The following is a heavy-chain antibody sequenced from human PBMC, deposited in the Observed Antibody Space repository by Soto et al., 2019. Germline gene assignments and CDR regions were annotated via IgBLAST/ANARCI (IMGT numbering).Heavy chain of an antibody. D-gene: IGHD3-22*01. V-gene: IGHV2-70*01. J-gene: IGHJ3*02. CDR1: GFSLSTSGMC. Sequence: SGPTLVNPTPTLTLTCTFSGFSLSTSGMCVSWIRQPPGKALEWLALIDWDDDKYYSTSLKTRLTISKDTSKNQVVLTMTNMDPVDTATYYCARIPLYYYDSSGYYYPGAFDIWGQGTMVTVSS. CDR3: ARIPLYYYDSSGYYYPGAFDI. CDR2: IDWDDDK.